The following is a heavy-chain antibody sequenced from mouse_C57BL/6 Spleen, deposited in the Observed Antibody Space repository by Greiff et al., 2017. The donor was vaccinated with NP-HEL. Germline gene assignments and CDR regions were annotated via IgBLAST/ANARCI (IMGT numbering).Heavy chain of an antibody. J-gene: IGHJ4*01. CDR3: ARKRIYSNYASYAMDY. D-gene: IGHD2-5*01. Sequence: QVQLQQSGAELVMPGASVKLSCKASGYTFTSYWMHWVKQRPGQGLEWIGEIDPSDSYTNYNQKFKGKSTLTVDKSSSTAYMQLSSLTSEDSAVYSCARKRIYSNYASYAMDYWGQGTSVTVSS. CDR1: GYTFTSYW. CDR2: IDPSDSYT. V-gene: IGHV1-69*01.